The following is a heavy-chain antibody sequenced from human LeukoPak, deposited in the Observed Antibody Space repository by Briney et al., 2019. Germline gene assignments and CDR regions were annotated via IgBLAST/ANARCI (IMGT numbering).Heavy chain of an antibody. J-gene: IGHJ6*04. Sequence: GGSLRLSCAAPGFTFSSYSMNWVRQAPGKGLEWVSSISSSSSYIYYADSVKGRFTISGDNAKNSLYLQMNSLRAEDTAVYYCARGLDSSNPQGDVWGKGTTVTVSS. V-gene: IGHV3-21*01. CDR2: ISSSSSYI. CDR1: GFTFSSYS. D-gene: IGHD6-13*01. CDR3: ARGLDSSNPQGDV.